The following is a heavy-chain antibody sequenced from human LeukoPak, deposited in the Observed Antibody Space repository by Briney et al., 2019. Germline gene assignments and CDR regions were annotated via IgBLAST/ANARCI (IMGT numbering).Heavy chain of an antibody. Sequence: PGGSLRLSCAASGFTFSSYWMSWVRQAPGKGLEWVSAISGSGGSTYYADSVKGRFTISRDNSKNTLYLQMNSLRAEDTAVYYCAKDSRYSYGSDYWGQGTLVTVSS. CDR1: GFTFSSYW. D-gene: IGHD5-18*01. CDR2: ISGSGGST. V-gene: IGHV3-23*01. CDR3: AKDSRYSYGSDY. J-gene: IGHJ4*02.